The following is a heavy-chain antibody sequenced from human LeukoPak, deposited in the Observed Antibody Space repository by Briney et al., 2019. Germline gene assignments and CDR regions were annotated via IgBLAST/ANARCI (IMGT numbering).Heavy chain of an antibody. J-gene: IGHJ6*02. Sequence: GGSLRLSCAASGFTFSDYAIHWVRQAPGKGLEWVALISYEGTNKYYADSVKGRFTISRDNAKNTLYLQMNTLRVEDTAVYYCTRDLMDYDVSTGLHHYYMDVWGQGTTVTVSS. CDR1: GFTFSDYA. CDR3: TRDLMDYDVSTGLHHYYMDV. CDR2: ISYEGTNK. V-gene: IGHV3-30-3*01. D-gene: IGHD3-9*01.